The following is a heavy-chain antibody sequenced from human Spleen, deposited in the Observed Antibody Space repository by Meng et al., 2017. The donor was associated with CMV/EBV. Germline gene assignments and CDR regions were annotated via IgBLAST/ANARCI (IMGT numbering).Heavy chain of an antibody. D-gene: IGHD3-22*01. V-gene: IGHV3-66*01. J-gene: IGHJ4*02. CDR3: ASTNYYDSSGYYYEDDY. CDR1: GFTGSCTY. CDR2: IYSGGST. Sequence: VGGVVSGGCYVRSGGAPRLSCAASGFTGSCTYMGWVRQAPGKGLEWVSVIYSGGSTYYADSVKGRFTISRDNSKNTLYLQMNSLRAEDTAVYYCASTNYYDSSGYYYEDDYWGQGTLVTVSS.